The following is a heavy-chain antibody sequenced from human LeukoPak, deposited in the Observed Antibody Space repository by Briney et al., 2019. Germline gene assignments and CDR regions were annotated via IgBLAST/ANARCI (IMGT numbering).Heavy chain of an antibody. D-gene: IGHD6-13*01. V-gene: IGHV4-59*01. CDR3: ARWTYSSSWYAEE. Sequence: PSETLSLTCTVSGGSISTYYWSWIRQPPGKGLEWIGYIYYSGSTNYNPSLKSRVTISVDTSKNQFSLELNFVTAADTAVYYCARWTYSSSWYAEEWGQGILVTVSS. CDR1: GGSISTYY. J-gene: IGHJ4*02. CDR2: IYYSGST.